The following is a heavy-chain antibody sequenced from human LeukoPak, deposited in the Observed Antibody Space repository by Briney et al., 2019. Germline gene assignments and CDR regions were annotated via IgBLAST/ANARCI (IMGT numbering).Heavy chain of an antibody. CDR2: IKQDGSGE. V-gene: IGHV3-7*01. D-gene: IGHD6-19*01. Sequence: GGSLRLSCVASGFTFSRYWMSWVRQAPGKGLEWVAKIKQDGSGEYYLDSVKGRFTISRDNAKNSLYLQMNSLRADDTAVYFCTTGYSSGWYNEGNYWGQGTLVTVSS. CDR3: TTGYSSGWYNEGNY. J-gene: IGHJ4*02. CDR1: GFTFSRYW.